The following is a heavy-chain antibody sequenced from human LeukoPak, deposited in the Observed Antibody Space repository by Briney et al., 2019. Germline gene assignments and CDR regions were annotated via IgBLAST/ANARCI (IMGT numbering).Heavy chain of an antibody. Sequence: SETLSLTCTVSDGSISSSSHYWGWIRQPPGKGLEWIGRIHASGSTSYNPSLKSRVTISVDASKNQFSLNVSSVTAADTAVYHCARDLPYYDSSGYHYFDPWGQGTLVTVSS. CDR1: DGSISSSSHY. D-gene: IGHD3-22*01. CDR2: IHASGST. J-gene: IGHJ5*02. CDR3: ARDLPYYDSSGYHYFDP. V-gene: IGHV4-39*07.